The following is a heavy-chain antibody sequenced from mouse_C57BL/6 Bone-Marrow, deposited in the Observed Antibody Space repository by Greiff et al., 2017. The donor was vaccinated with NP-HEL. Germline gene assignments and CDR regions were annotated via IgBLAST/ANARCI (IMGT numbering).Heavy chain of an antibody. CDR3: AMIYYSVAY. V-gene: IGHV1-59*01. CDR2: IDPSDSYT. CDR1: GYTFTSYW. D-gene: IGHD2-1*01. Sequence: QVQLQQPGAELVRPGTSVKLSCKASGYTFTSYWMHWVKQRPGQGLEWIGVIDPSDSYTNYNQKFKGKATLTVDTSSSTAYMQLSSLTSEDSAVYYCAMIYYSVAYWGQGTLVTVSA. J-gene: IGHJ3*01.